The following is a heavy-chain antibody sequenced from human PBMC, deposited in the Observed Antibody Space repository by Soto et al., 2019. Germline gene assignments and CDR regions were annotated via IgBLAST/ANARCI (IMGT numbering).Heavy chain of an antibody. CDR3: ATWGPIAAAGPGSYDYYGLDV. J-gene: IGHJ6*02. V-gene: IGHV3-7*03. CDR2: IKQDGSEK. D-gene: IGHD6-13*01. Sequence: PGGSLRLSCVASGFTFSSYWVSWVRQAPGKGLEWVANIKQDGSEKYYVDSGKGRFTIYRDNAKNSLYLQMNSLRAEDTAVYYCATWGPIAAAGPGSYDYYGLDVWGQGTTVTVSS. CDR1: GFTFSSYW.